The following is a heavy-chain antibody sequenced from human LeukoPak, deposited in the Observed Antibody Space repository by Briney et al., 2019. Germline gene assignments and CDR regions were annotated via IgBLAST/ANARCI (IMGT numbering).Heavy chain of an antibody. V-gene: IGHV7-4-1*02. CDR1: GYTFTSYG. CDR2: INTSTGNP. CDR3: ARIPGSGWYQIFDY. Sequence: ASVKVSCKASGYTFTSYGMNWVRQAPGQGLEWMGWINTSTGNPTYAQGFTGRFVFSLDTSVSTAYLQISSLKAEDTAVYYCARIPGSGWYQIFDYWGQGTLVTVSS. D-gene: IGHD6-19*01. J-gene: IGHJ4*02.